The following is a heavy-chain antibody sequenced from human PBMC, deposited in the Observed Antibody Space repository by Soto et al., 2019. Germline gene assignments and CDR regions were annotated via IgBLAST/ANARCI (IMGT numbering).Heavy chain of an antibody. CDR1: GGTFSSYA. Sequence: SVKVSCKASGGTFSSYAISWVRQAPGQGLEWMGGIIPIFGTANYAQKFQGRVTITADKSTSTAYMELSSLRSEDTAVYYCARRVPAASYYYYYGMDVWDQGTTVTVSS. V-gene: IGHV1-69*06. CDR2: IIPIFGTA. CDR3: ARRVPAASYYYYYGMDV. J-gene: IGHJ6*02. D-gene: IGHD2-2*01.